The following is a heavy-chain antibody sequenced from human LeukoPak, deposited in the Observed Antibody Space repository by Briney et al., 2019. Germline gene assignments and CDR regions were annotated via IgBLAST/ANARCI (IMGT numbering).Heavy chain of an antibody. D-gene: IGHD2/OR15-2a*01. CDR2: INPTGGST. CDR3: ATWGAESQRIYYYYMDV. CDR1: GYTFTGYY. J-gene: IGHJ6*03. V-gene: IGHV1-46*01. Sequence: ASVKVSCKASGYTFTGYYMHWVRQAPGQGLEWTGIINPTGGSTGYAQKFQGRVTMTRDMSTSTVYMELNSLTSEDTAVYYCATWGAESQRIYYYYMDVWGKGTTVTISS.